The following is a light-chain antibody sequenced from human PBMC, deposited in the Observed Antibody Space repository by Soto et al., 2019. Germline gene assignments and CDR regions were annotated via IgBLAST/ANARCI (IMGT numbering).Light chain of an antibody. J-gene: IGKJ3*01. CDR2: AAS. Sequence: DIQMTQSPSSLSASVGDRVTITCRASQGISNYLAWYQQKPGQVPNLLIYAASTLHSVFPSRFSGSGFGTDFTLTISGLQPEYFATYYCQKYEGDPFTFGPGTKVEIK. V-gene: IGKV1-27*01. CDR1: QGISNY. CDR3: QKYEGDPFT.